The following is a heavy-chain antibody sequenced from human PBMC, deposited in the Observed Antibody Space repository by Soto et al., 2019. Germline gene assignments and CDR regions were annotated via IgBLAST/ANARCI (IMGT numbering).Heavy chain of an antibody. CDR3: ARGHYDFWSGYFATIDY. V-gene: IGHV4-59*08. J-gene: IGHJ4*02. D-gene: IGHD3-3*01. Sequence: SDTLSLTCTVSGVSISNYYWSWIRQPPGKGLEWIGYIHYSGSTKYNPSLKSRVTISADTSKNQFSLKLSSVTAADAAVYYCARGHYDFWSGYFATIDYWGQGTLVTVS. CDR1: GVSISNYY. CDR2: IHYSGST.